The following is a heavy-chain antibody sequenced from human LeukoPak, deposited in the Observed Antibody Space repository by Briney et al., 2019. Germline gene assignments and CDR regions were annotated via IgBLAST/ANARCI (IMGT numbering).Heavy chain of an antibody. J-gene: IGHJ5*02. CDR1: GGSISSYY. V-gene: IGHV4-59*01. D-gene: IGHD3-10*01. Sequence: PSETLSLTCTVSGGSISSYYWSWIRQPPGKGLEWIGYIYYSGSTNYNPSLKSRVTISVDTSKNQFSLKLSSVTAADTAVYYCARDFEGFGELLSHSENWFDPWGQGTLVTVSS. CDR3: ARDFEGFGELLSHSENWFDP. CDR2: IYYSGST.